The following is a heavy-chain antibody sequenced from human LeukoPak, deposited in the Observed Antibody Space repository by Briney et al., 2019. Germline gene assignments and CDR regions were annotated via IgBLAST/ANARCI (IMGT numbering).Heavy chain of an antibody. Sequence: GGSLRLSCAASGFTFSSYAMSWVRQAPGKGLEWVSYISSSGSTIYYAASVKGRFTISRDNAKNSLYLQMNSLRAEDTAVYYCARGRTSTGGYGMDVWGQGTTVTVSS. CDR3: ARGRTSTGGYGMDV. J-gene: IGHJ6*02. CDR2: ISSSGSTI. CDR1: GFTFSSYA. V-gene: IGHV3-48*04.